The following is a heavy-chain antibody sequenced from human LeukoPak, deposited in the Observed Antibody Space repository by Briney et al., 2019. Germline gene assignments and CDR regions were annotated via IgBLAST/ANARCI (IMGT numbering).Heavy chain of an antibody. CDR3: AKGWVVPAAISRSAFDI. CDR2: IQYEGSNK. Sequence: GGSLRLSCAASGFTLSSYGMHWVRQAPGKGLEWVAFIQYEGSNKYYADSVKGRFTISRDNSKNTLYLQTNSLRAEDTAVYYCAKGWVVPAAISRSAFDIWGQGTMVTVSS. CDR1: GFTLSSYG. V-gene: IGHV3-30*02. D-gene: IGHD2-2*01. J-gene: IGHJ3*02.